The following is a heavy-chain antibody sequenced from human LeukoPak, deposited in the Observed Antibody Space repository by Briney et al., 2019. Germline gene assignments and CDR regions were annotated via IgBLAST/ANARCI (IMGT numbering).Heavy chain of an antibody. J-gene: IGHJ4*02. Sequence: GGSLRLSCAASGFAFSNYWMHWVRQAPGKGLVWVSRIKSDGSGIAYADSVEGRFTISRDNAKDTLYLQMNSLRAEDTAVYYCTGHHQAYSRTYWGQGTLVTVSS. CDR1: GFAFSNYW. D-gene: IGHD4-11*01. V-gene: IGHV3-74*01. CDR2: IKSDGSGI. CDR3: TGHHQAYSRTY.